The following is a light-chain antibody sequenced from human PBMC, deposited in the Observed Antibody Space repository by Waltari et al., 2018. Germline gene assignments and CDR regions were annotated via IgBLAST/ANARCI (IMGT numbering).Light chain of an antibody. J-gene: IGKJ1*01. CDR3: QQYYSTPWT. V-gene: IGKV4-1*01. CDR2: WAS. Sequence: DIVMTQSPDSLAVSLGERATINCKSSQSVLYSSNNKKYLAGDQQKPGQPPKLLIDWASTRESGVPDRFSGSGSGTDFTLTISSLQAEDVAVYYCQQYYSTPWTFGQGTKVEIK. CDR1: QSVLYSSNNKKY.